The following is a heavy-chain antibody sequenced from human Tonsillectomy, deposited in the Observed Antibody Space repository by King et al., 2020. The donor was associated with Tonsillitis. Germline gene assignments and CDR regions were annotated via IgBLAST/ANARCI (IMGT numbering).Heavy chain of an antibody. J-gene: IGHJ4*02. V-gene: IGHV3-9*01. Sequence: EVQLVESGGGLVQPGRSLRLSCAASGFTFDDYALHWVRQAPGKGLEWVSGISWNSGTIGYADSVKGRFTISRDTAKNSLYLQMNSLRAEDTALYYCAKVAGGYSYGEHFDYGGQGTLVTVSS. CDR1: GFTFDDYA. CDR3: AKVAGGYSYGEHFDY. CDR2: ISWNSGTI. D-gene: IGHD5-18*01.